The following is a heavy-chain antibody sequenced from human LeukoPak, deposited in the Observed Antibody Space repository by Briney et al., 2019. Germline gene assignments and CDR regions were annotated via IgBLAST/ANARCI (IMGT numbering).Heavy chain of an antibody. J-gene: IGHJ6*03. CDR1: GGSLSSYY. D-gene: IGHD2-2*01. V-gene: IGHV4-4*07. Sequence: SETQPLTCTVSGGSLSSYYWSWIRQPAGKGLEWIGRVYTSGSTNCNPSLKSRVTMSIDTSKNQFSLEVSSVTAADTAVYYCARAPGYCSTTSCEYYYYMDVWGKGTTVTVSS. CDR3: ARAPGYCSTTSCEYYYYMDV. CDR2: VYTSGST.